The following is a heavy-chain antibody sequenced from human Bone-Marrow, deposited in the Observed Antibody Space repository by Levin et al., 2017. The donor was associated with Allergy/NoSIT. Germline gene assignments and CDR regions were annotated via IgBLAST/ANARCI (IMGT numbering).Heavy chain of an antibody. V-gene: IGHV3-74*01. CDR1: GFTFSNYW. D-gene: IGHD1-1*01. J-gene: IGHJ6*02. CDR2: INSDETTI. CDR3: VRGRPAMDNFYYNYYGMDV. Sequence: GGSLRLSCAASGFTFSNYWMHWVRQVAGKGLVWVARINSDETTINYADSVRGRFTISRDNAKNTVYLQMSSLRAEDTAVYYCVRGRPAMDNFYYNYYGMDVWGRGTTVTVSS.